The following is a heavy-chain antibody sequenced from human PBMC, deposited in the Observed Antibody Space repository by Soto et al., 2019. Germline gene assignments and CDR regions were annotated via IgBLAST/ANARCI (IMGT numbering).Heavy chain of an antibody. D-gene: IGHD1-1*01. CDR2: ISGSGDNT. V-gene: IGHV3-23*01. CDR3: AKVAGTTYYYYYGMDF. J-gene: IGHJ6*02. Sequence: GGSLRLSYTASGFTFSSYAMSWVRQAQGKGLEWVSAISGSGDNTYYADSMEGRFTISRDNSKNTLYLQMNSLRAEDTAVYYCAKVAGTTYYYYYGMDFWGQGTTVTV. CDR1: GFTFSSYA.